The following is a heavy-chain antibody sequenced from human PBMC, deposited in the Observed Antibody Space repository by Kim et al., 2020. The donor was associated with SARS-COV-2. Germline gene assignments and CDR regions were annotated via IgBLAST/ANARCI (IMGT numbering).Heavy chain of an antibody. CDR3: AKSQNVSYRNFMDV. J-gene: IGHJ6*02. V-gene: IGHV3-23*01. CDR2: ISNSGGNT. CDR1: GFTFSTYG. Sequence: GGSLRLSCAASGFTFSTYGMSWVRQAPGKGLEAVSGISNSGGNTYATDSVKGRFSISRDNSRNTLYLQMNSLRAEDTAIYYCAKSQNVSYRNFMDVWGQG. D-gene: IGHD3-16*02.